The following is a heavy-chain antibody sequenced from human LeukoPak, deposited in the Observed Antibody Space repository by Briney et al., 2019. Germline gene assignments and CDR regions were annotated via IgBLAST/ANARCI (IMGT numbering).Heavy chain of an antibody. D-gene: IGHD3-10*01. J-gene: IGHJ3*02. CDR2: ISRDSDIR. Sequence: GGSLRLSCAASGFTFSSYAMTWVRQAPGRGLEWISYISRDSDIRYYADSVRGRFHISRDNARNSLYLQMNSLRADDTAMYYCARDGGSYYVPDAFDIWGQGTMVTVSS. CDR3: ARDGGSYYVPDAFDI. V-gene: IGHV3-48*01. CDR1: GFTFSSYA.